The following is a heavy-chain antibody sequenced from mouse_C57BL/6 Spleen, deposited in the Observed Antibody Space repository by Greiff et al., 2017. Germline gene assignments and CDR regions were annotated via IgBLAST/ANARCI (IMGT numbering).Heavy chain of an antibody. V-gene: IGHV1-82*01. CDR3: ARDYDYDDYYALDY. CDR1: GYAFSSSW. Sequence: QVQLKQSGPELVKPGASVKISCKASGYAFSSSWMNWVKQRPGKGLEWIGRIYPGDGDTNYNGKFKGKATLTADKSSSTAYMQLSSLTSEDSAVYFCARDYDYDDYYALDYWGQGTTLTVSS. D-gene: IGHD2-4*01. CDR2: IYPGDGDT. J-gene: IGHJ2*01.